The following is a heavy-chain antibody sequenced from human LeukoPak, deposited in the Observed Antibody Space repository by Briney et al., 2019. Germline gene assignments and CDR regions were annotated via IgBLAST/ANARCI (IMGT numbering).Heavy chain of an antibody. CDR1: GYTFTSYY. V-gene: IGHV1-46*01. J-gene: IGHJ4*02. CDR3: ARDYCSSTSCLFDY. D-gene: IGHD2-2*01. Sequence: GASVKVSCTASGYTFTSYYMHWVRQAPGQGLEWMGIINPSGGSTSYAQKFQGRVTMTRDTSTSTAYMDLSRLRSDDTAVYYCARDYCSSTSCLFDYWGQGTLVTVSS. CDR2: INPSGGST.